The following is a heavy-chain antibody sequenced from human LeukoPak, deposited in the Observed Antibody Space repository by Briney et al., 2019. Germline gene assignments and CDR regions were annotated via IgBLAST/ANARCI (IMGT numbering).Heavy chain of an antibody. J-gene: IGHJ6*03. Sequence: SETLSLTCAVYGGSFSGYYWSWIRQPPGKGLEWIGSIYYSGSTYYNPSLKSRVTISVDTSKNQFSLKLSSVTAADTAVYYCARVTSSFNYAYYYYMDVWGKGTTVSISS. D-gene: IGHD2-2*01. CDR1: GGSFSGYY. CDR3: ARVTSSFNYAYYYYMDV. CDR2: IYYSGST. V-gene: IGHV4-34*01.